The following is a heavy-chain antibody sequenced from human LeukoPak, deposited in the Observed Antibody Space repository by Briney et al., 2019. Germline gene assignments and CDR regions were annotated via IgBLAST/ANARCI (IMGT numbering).Heavy chain of an antibody. Sequence: GASAKVSCKASGYTFTSYAMNWVRQAPGQGLEWMGWINTNTGNPTYAQGFTGRFVFSLDTSVSTAYLQISSLKAEDTAVYYCARDLADYGDYVDAFDIWGQGAMVTVSS. CDR1: GYTFTSYA. CDR3: ARDLADYGDYVDAFDI. V-gene: IGHV7-4-1*02. J-gene: IGHJ3*02. D-gene: IGHD4-17*01. CDR2: INTNTGNP.